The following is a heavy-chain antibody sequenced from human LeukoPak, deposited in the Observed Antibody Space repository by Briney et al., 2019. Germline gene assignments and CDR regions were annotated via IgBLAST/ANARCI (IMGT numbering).Heavy chain of an antibody. CDR1: GYTFTSYD. CDR3: ARGYYDFWSGKLDPYNWFDP. Sequence: ASVKVSCKASGYTFTSYDINWVRQAPGQRLEWMGWINAGNGNTKYSQKFQGRVTITRDTSASTAYMELSSLRSEDTAVYYCARGYYDFWSGKLDPYNWFDPWGQGTLVTVSS. V-gene: IGHV1-3*01. D-gene: IGHD3-3*01. J-gene: IGHJ5*02. CDR2: INAGNGNT.